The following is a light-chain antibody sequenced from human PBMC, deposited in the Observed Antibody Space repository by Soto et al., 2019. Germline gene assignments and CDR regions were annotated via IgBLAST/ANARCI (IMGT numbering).Light chain of an antibody. CDR2: GAS. J-gene: IGKJ1*01. CDR3: QQYNNWPQT. V-gene: IGKV3-15*01. Sequence: EIVMTQSPATMSVSPGERATLSCRASQRVSSNLAWYQQKPGQAPRLLIYGASTRATGIPARFSGSGSGTEFTLTISSLQSEDFAVYDCQQYNNWPQTFGKGTKVEIK. CDR1: QRVSSN.